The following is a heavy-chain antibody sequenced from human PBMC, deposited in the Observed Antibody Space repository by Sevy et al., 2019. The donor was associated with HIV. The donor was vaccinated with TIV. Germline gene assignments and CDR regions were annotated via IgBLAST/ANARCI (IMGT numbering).Heavy chain of an antibody. Sequence: SETLSLTCTVSGGSISSYYWSWIRQPAGKGLEWIGRIYTSGSTNYNPSLKSRVTMSVDTSKNQFSLKLSSVTAADTAVYYCVREGGAYIVVVPAAMNPGFNAFDIWGQGTMVTVSS. J-gene: IGHJ3*02. CDR2: IYTSGST. CDR1: GGSISSYY. D-gene: IGHD2-2*01. V-gene: IGHV4-4*07. CDR3: VREGGAYIVVVPAAMNPGFNAFDI.